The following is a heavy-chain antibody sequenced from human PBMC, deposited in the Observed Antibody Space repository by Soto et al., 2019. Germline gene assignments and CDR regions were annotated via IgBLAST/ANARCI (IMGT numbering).Heavy chain of an antibody. Sequence: XXKKPGSSVKVSCKASGGTFSSYAISWVRQAPGQGLEWMGGIIPIFGTANYAQKFQGRVTITADESTSTAYMELSSLRSEDTAVYYCAREYDFWSGYGMDVWGQGTTVTVSS. V-gene: IGHV1-69*01. CDR3: AREYDFWSGYGMDV. J-gene: IGHJ6*02. CDR1: GGTFSSYA. D-gene: IGHD3-3*01. CDR2: IIPIFGTA.